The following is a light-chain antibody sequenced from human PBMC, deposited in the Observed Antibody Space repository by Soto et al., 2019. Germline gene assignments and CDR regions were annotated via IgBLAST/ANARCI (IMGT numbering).Light chain of an antibody. Sequence: EIVLSQSPCNMSLSPGARATLSCRASQSVSSSYLAWYQQKPGQAPRLLIYGASSRATGIPDRFSGSGSGTDFTLTISRLEPEDFAVYYCQQYGSSPPITFGQGTLPEI. CDR1: QSVSSSY. CDR3: QQYGSSPPIT. V-gene: IGKV3-20*01. J-gene: IGKJ5*01. CDR2: GAS.